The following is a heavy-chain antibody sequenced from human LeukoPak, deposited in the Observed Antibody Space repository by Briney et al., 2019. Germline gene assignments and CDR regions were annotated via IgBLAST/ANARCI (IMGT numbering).Heavy chain of an antibody. D-gene: IGHD3-10*01. V-gene: IGHV4-38-2*01. CDR2: IYHSGNT. CDR1: GYSISSGYF. CDR3: ARLAGSGSSAGTFDI. Sequence: SETLSLTCSVSGYSISSGYFWGWIRQPPEKGLEWIGSIYHSGNTYYNPSLKSRVTISVDTSKNQFSLRLSSVTAADTAVYYCARLAGSGSSAGTFDIWGQGTMVTVSS. J-gene: IGHJ3*02.